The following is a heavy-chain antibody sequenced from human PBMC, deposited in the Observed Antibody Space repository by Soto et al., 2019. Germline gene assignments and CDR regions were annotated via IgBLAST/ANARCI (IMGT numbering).Heavy chain of an antibody. CDR3: ARMAVAGRFDY. CDR1: GFTFSDYY. D-gene: IGHD6-19*01. J-gene: IGHJ4*02. V-gene: IGHV3-11*01. CDR2: ISGSGSTI. Sequence: GGSLRLSCAASGFTFSDYYMSWIRQAPGKGLEWVSYISGSGSTIYYADSVKGRFTISRDSAKNSLYLQMNSLRAEDTAVYYCARMAVAGRFDYWGQGTLVTVSS.